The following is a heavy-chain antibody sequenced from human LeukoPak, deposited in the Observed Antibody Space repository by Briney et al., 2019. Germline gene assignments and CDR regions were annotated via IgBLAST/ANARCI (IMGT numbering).Heavy chain of an antibody. D-gene: IGHD2/OR15-2a*01. J-gene: IGHJ4*02. CDR3: ARGPYFWSDY. V-gene: IGHV3-7*05. CDR2: IKQDGSEK. CDR1: GFTFLSYW. Sequence: GGSLRLSCAASGFTFLSYWMSWVRQAPGKGLEWVANIKQDGSEKYYVDSVKGRFTISRDNAKNSLYLQMNSLRAEDTAVYYCARGPYFWSDYWGQGTLVTVSS.